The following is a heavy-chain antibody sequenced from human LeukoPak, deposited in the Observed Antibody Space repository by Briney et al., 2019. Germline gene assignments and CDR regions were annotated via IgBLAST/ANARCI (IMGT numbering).Heavy chain of an antibody. CDR1: GGSFSGYY. CDR2: INHSGST. CDR3: ARGCGPTFDY. J-gene: IGHJ4*02. V-gene: IGHV4-34*01. D-gene: IGHD6-25*01. Sequence: SETLSLTCAVYGGSFSGYYWSWIRQPPGKGLEWIGEINHSGSTNYNPPLKSRVTISVDTSKNQFSLKLSSVTAADTAVYYCARGCGPTFDYWGQGTLVTVSS.